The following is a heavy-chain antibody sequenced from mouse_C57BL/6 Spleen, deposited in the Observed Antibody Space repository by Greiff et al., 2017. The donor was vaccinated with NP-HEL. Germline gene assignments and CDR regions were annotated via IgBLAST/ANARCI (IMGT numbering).Heavy chain of an antibody. J-gene: IGHJ2*01. D-gene: IGHD1-1*01. CDR1: GYTFTSYW. CDR2: IDPSDSET. Sequence: QVQLQQPGAELVRPGSSVKLSCKASGYTFTSYWMHWVKQRPIQGLEWIGNIDPSDSETHYNQKFKDKATLTVDKSSSTAYMQLSSLTSEDSAVYYCARANHYYGSPYYFDYWGQGTTLTVSS. CDR3: ARANHYYGSPYYFDY. V-gene: IGHV1-52*01.